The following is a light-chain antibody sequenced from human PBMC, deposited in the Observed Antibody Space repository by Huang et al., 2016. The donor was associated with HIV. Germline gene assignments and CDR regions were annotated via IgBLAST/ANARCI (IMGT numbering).Light chain of an antibody. J-gene: IGKJ2*01. Sequence: DIQITQSPSSMSASVGDRVIITCRASQNIHRYLNWYQQQPGKAPKLLISGASKLQSGVPSSSRGSGYGTHFTLAISSLSPEGSATYYCQQSAVTPRTFGQGTKLEI. CDR3: QQSAVTPRT. CDR2: GAS. CDR1: QNIHRY. V-gene: IGKV1-39*01.